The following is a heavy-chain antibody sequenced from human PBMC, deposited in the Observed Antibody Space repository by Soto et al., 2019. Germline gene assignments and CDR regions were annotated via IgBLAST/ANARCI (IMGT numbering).Heavy chain of an antibody. CDR2: MYHSGST. CDR3: ARGETIFGVVTQPIPWFDP. CDR1: IKIWGYS. D-gene: IGHD3-3*01. Sequence: IKIWGYSWTLKKQTPGKGLEWIGYMYHSGSTYYNPSLKSRVSISVDTSKNQFSLKLSSVTAADTAVYYCARGETIFGVVTQPIPWFDPWGQGTLVTVSS. J-gene: IGHJ5*02. V-gene: IGHV4-30-2*05.